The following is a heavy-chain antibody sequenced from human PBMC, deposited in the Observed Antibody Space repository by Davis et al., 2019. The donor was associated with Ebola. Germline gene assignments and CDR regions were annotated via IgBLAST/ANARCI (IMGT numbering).Heavy chain of an antibody. V-gene: IGHV4-34*01. J-gene: IGHJ6*03. Sequence: PGGSLRLSCAVYGGSFSGYYWSWIRQPPGKGLEWIGEINHSGSTNYNPSLKSRVTISVDTSKNQFSLKLSSVTAADTAVYYCARRVAVAGIFDYYYYMDVWGKGTTVTVSS. D-gene: IGHD6-19*01. CDR2: INHSGST. CDR1: GGSFSGYY. CDR3: ARRVAVAGIFDYYYYMDV.